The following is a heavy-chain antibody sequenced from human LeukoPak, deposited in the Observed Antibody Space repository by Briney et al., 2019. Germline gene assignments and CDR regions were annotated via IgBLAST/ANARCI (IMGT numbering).Heavy chain of an antibody. CDR3: TTSILSGAFDY. Sequence: PGGSLTLSCAASGFTFSNAWLSWVRQAPGKGLEWVGRIKSKTDGGTTDYAAPVKGRFTISRDDSKNTLYLQMNSLKTEDTAVYYCTTSILSGAFDYWGQGTLVTVSS. J-gene: IGHJ4*02. CDR2: IKSKTDGGTT. CDR1: GFTFSNAW. V-gene: IGHV3-15*01. D-gene: IGHD2-15*01.